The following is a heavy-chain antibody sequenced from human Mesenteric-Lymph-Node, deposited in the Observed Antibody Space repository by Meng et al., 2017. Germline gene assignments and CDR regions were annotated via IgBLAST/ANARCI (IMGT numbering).Heavy chain of an antibody. CDR3: ARARYYDILTGQDAFDI. V-gene: IGHV3-7*01. CDR2: IKQDGSEK. CDR1: GFTFSSYW. J-gene: IGHJ3*02. Sequence: GESLKISCAASGFTFSSYWMSWVRQAPGKGLEWVANIKQDGSEKYYVDSVKGRFTISRDNAKNSLYLQMNSLRAEDTAVYYCARARYYDILTGQDAFDIWGQGTMVTVSS. D-gene: IGHD3-9*01.